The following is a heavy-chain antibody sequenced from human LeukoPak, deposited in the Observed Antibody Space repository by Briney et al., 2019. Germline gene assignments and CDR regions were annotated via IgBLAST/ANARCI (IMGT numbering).Heavy chain of an antibody. CDR2: IYYSGST. D-gene: IGHD3-10*01. Sequence: SETLSLTCTVSGDSVTSNSYYWGWIRQPPGKGLEWIGNIYYSGSTDYNPSLRSRVTISVDTSKNQFSLKLSSVTAADTAVYYCARDQDYYGSGRFDYWGQGTLVTVSS. J-gene: IGHJ4*02. V-gene: IGHV4-39*07. CDR3: ARDQDYYGSGRFDY. CDR1: GDSVTSNSYY.